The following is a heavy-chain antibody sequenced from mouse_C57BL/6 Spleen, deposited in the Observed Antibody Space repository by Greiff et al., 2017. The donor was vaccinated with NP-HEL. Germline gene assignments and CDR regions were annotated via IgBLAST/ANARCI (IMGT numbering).Heavy chain of an antibody. CDR3: AREGGFITTYWYFDV. Sequence: EVKLVESGGGLVKPGGSLKLSCAASGFTFSSYAMSWVRQTPEKRLEWVATISDGGSYTYYPDNVKGRFTISRDNAKNNLYLQMSHLKSEDTAMYYCAREGGFITTYWYFDVWGTGTTVTVSS. V-gene: IGHV5-4*01. CDR1: GFTFSSYA. D-gene: IGHD1-1*01. J-gene: IGHJ1*03. CDR2: ISDGGSYT.